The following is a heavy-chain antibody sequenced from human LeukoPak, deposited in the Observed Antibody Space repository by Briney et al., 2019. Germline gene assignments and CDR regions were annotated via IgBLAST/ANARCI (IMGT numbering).Heavy chain of an antibody. D-gene: IGHD2-8*01. CDR3: ARVNSELMVYAIRYYYYYYMDV. CDR1: GGSISSSSYY. J-gene: IGHJ6*03. Sequence: SETLSLTCTVSGGSISSSSYYWGWIRQPPGKGLEWIGSIYYSGSTYYNPSLKSRVTISVDTSKNQFSLKLSSVTAADTAVYYCARVNSELMVYAIRYYYYYYMDVWGKGTTVTVSS. V-gene: IGHV4-39*07. CDR2: IYYSGST.